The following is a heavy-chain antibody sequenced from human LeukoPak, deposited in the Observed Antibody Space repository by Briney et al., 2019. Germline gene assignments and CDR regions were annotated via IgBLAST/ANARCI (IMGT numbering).Heavy chain of an antibody. CDR1: GFTFSDFY. CDR2: ISSSGSTT. D-gene: IGHD3-22*01. Sequence: PGGSLRLSCAASGFTFSDFYMSWIRQAPGKGLEWISYISSSGSTTNYADSVEGRFTISRDNAKNSLYLQMTSLRAEDTAVYYCARDLIHRSGEADYWGQGTLVTVSS. CDR3: ARDLIHRSGEADY. J-gene: IGHJ4*02. V-gene: IGHV3-11*01.